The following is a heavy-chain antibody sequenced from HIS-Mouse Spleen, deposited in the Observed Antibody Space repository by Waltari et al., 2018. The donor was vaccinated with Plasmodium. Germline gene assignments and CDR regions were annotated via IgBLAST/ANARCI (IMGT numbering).Heavy chain of an antibody. J-gene: IGHJ4*02. Sequence: QLQLQESGPGLVKPSETLSLTCTVSGGPISSSSYYLGWIRQPPGKGLEWIGIIYYSGSTYYNPSLKSRVTISVDTSKNQFSLKLSSVTAADTAVYYCARRGGSYYYFDYWGQGTLVTVSS. V-gene: IGHV4-39*01. D-gene: IGHD1-26*01. CDR2: IYYSGST. CDR3: ARRGGSYYYFDY. CDR1: GGPISSSSYY.